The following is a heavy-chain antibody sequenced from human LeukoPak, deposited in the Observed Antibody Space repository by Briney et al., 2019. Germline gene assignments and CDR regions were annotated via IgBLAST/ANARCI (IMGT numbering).Heavy chain of an antibody. Sequence: GGSLSLFCVVSGFTFSGFRMTWVRQSPGKGLEWVADIKQDGSDEYYVDSVKGRFTISRDIAKSSLYLQMNSLTAEDTAVYYCARGGFLDFWGQGTLVTVSS. CDR1: GFTFSGFR. CDR2: IKQDGSDE. CDR3: ARGGFLDF. D-gene: IGHD2/OR15-2a*01. J-gene: IGHJ4*02. V-gene: IGHV3-7*03.